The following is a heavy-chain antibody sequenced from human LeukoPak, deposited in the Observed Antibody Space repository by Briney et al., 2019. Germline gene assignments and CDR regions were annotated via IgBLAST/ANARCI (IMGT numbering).Heavy chain of an antibody. CDR2: ISGSGGST. CDR3: AKDLNYYDSRDVVDP. J-gene: IGHJ5*02. CDR1: GFTFSSYA. D-gene: IGHD3-22*01. Sequence: PGGSLRLACAASGFTFSSYAMSWVRQAPGKGLEWVSAISGSGGSTYYADSVKGRFTISRDNSKNTLYLQMNSLRAEDTAVYYCAKDLNYYDSRDVVDPWGQGTLVTVSS. V-gene: IGHV3-23*01.